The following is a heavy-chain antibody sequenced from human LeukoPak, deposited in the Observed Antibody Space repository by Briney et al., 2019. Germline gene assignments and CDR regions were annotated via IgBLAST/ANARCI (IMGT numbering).Heavy chain of an antibody. CDR2: INPSGGST. Sequence: GASLKVSCKASGYTFTSYYMHWVRQAPGQGLEWMGIINPSGGSTSYAQKFQGRVTMTRDTSTSTVYMELSSLRSEDTAVYYCARYPFTVTEGAYYYYYGMDVWGQGTTVTVSS. D-gene: IGHD4-11*01. J-gene: IGHJ6*02. V-gene: IGHV1-46*01. CDR1: GYTFTSYY. CDR3: ARYPFTVTEGAYYYYYGMDV.